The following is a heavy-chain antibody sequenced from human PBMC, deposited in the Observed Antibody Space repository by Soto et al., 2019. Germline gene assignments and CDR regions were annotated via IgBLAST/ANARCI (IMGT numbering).Heavy chain of an antibody. CDR2: ISAYNGDT. Sequence: ASVKVSCKASGYHLTSYGISWVRQAPGQGLEWMGWISAYNGDTNYAQKFQGRGTLTTDTSTSTAYMELRSLRSDDTAVYYCATMMRGTYYYDSSGYSPLDYWGQGTLVTVSS. CDR1: GYHLTSYG. D-gene: IGHD3-22*01. V-gene: IGHV1-18*01. J-gene: IGHJ4*02. CDR3: ATMMRGTYYYDSSGYSPLDY.